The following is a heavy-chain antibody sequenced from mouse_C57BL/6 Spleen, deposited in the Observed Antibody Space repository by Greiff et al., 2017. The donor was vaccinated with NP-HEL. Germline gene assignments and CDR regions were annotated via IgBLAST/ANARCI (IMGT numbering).Heavy chain of an antibody. CDR2: INPSNGGT. CDR1: GYTFTSYW. Sequence: VKLQESGTELVKPGASVKLSCKASGYTFTSYWMHWVKQRPGQGLEWIGNINPSNGGTNYNEKFKSKATLTVDKSSSTAYMQLSSLTSEDSAVYYCARSIITTEPFDYWGQGTTLTVSS. J-gene: IGHJ2*01. D-gene: IGHD1-2*01. V-gene: IGHV1-53*01. CDR3: ARSIITTEPFDY.